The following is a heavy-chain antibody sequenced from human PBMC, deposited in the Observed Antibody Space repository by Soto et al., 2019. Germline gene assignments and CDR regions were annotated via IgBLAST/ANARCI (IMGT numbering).Heavy chain of an antibody. D-gene: IGHD3-10*01. CDR3: ARFMITMVRGVTGYGMDV. Sequence: QVQLVQSGAELKKPGSSLTVSCKPSGGTFSSYAISWVRQAPGQVLEWMGGIIPIFGTANHAQKCQGRVTINADESTSTAYMELSSLRSEDTAVYYCARFMITMVRGVTGYGMDVWGLGTTVTVSS. J-gene: IGHJ6*02. CDR1: GGTFSSYA. V-gene: IGHV1-69*01. CDR2: IIPIFGTA.